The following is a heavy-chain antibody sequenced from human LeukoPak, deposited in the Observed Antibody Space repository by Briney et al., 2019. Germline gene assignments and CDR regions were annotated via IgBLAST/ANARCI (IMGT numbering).Heavy chain of an antibody. CDR3: ARGEGKDVDILATVGGCDY. J-gene: IGHJ4*02. CDR2: INPNSGGT. CDR1: GYTFTGYY. D-gene: IGHD5-12*01. Sequence: ASVKVSCKASGYTFTGYYMHWVRQAPGQGLEWMGWINPNSGGTNYAQKFQGRVTMTRDTSISTAYMELSRLRSDDTAVYYCARGEGKDVDILATVGGCDYWGQGTLVTVSS. V-gene: IGHV1-2*02.